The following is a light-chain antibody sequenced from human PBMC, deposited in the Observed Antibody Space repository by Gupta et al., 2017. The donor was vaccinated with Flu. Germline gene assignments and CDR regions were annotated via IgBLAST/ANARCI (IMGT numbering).Light chain of an antibody. CDR1: QDIDAY. V-gene: IGKV1-39*01. Sequence: DIQMTQSPSSLSASVGDRVVITCRASQDIDAYVNWYQQKPGQAPKLLIHAASNLQSGVPSRFSGGNSGTDLTLTLSGLQPEDSATYYCQQRVSAPFTFGQGTKLEI. J-gene: IGKJ2*01. CDR3: QQRVSAPFT. CDR2: AAS.